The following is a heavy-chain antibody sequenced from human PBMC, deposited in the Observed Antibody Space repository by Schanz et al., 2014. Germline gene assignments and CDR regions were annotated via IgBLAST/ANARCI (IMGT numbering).Heavy chain of an antibody. Sequence: VRLVESGGGVVQPGRSLRLSCAASGFTFSSYGMHWVRQAPGKGLEWVSGISGSGASTYYADSVKGRFTISRDNSNKTVDLQMNSLRAEDTAVYYCARDNRYYLFDYWGQGALVTVSS. CDR2: ISGSGAST. V-gene: IGHV3-23*04. J-gene: IGHJ4*02. CDR3: ARDNRYYLFDY. CDR1: GFTFSSYG. D-gene: IGHD3-16*02.